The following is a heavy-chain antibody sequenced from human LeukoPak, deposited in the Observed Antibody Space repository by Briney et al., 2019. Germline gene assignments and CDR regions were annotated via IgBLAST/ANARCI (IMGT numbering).Heavy chain of an antibody. CDR2: IKTKSDRGTT. Sequence: GGSLRLSCVASGFIFRDAYMNWVRQAPGKGLEWVGRIKTKSDRGTTDYAAPVKGRFTITRNDSKSTLYLQMDSLKTDDTAMYYCTTGHYSTSGDYWGQGTLVTVSS. CDR3: TTGHYSTSGDY. J-gene: IGHJ4*02. CDR1: GFIFRDAY. D-gene: IGHD6-6*01. V-gene: IGHV3-15*01.